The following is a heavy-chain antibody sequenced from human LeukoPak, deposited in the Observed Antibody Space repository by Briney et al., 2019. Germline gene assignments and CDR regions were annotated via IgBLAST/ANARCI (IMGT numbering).Heavy chain of an antibody. CDR2: IHYTGST. CDR1: GGSINSYY. D-gene: IGHD4-11*01. J-gene: IGHJ5*02. V-gene: IGHV4-59*12. Sequence: SETLSLTCTVSGGSINSYYWSWIRQPPGKGLEWIGYIHYTGSTNYNPSLKSRVTISIDTSKNQFSLKLSSVTAADTAVYYCARVLPTVTAINWFDPWGQGTLVTVSS. CDR3: ARVLPTVTAINWFDP.